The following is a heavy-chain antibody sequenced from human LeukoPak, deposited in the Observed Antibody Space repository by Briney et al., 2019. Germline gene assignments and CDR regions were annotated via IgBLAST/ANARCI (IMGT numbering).Heavy chain of an antibody. CDR1: GFTFSSYS. CDR2: ISSSSSTI. Sequence: PGGSLRLSCAASGFTFSSYSMNWVRQAPGKGLEWVSYISSSSSTIYYADSVKGRFTISRDNAKNTLYLQMNSLRAEDTAVYYCAKEYGGNVSDFDYWGQGTLVTVSS. D-gene: IGHD4-23*01. V-gene: IGHV3-48*04. J-gene: IGHJ4*02. CDR3: AKEYGGNVSDFDY.